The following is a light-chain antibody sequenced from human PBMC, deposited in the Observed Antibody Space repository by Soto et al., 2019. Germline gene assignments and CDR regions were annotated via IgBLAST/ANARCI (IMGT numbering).Light chain of an antibody. CDR3: QQYGSSLFT. CDR1: QSVSSSS. CDR2: DAS. J-gene: IGKJ3*01. Sequence: EIVLTQSPGTLSLSPGERATLSCRASQSVSSSSLAWYQQKPRQAPRLLIYDASSTATGIPDRFSGSGSGTDFPLTISRLEPEDFALYYCQQYGSSLFTFGPGTKVDSK. V-gene: IGKV3-20*01.